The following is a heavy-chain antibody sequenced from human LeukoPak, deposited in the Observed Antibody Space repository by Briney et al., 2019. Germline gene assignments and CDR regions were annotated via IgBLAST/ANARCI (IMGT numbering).Heavy chain of an antibody. CDR3: AREYYYGSGNLFDY. V-gene: IGHV3-7*01. CDR2: VKQDGSDK. J-gene: IGHJ4*02. Sequence: GGSLRLSCAASGFTFSSYWMSWVRQAPGKGLEWVASVKQDGSDKYYVDSVKGRFTIARDNAKNSLYLQMNSLRAEDTAVYYCAREYYYGSGNLFDYWAREPWSPSPQ. CDR1: GFTFSSYW. D-gene: IGHD3-10*01.